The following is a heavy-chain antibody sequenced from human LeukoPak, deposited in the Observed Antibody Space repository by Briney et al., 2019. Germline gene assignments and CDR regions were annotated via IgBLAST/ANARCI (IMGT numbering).Heavy chain of an antibody. J-gene: IGHJ4*02. CDR3: AKVREVDIVVVVAARYYYFDY. V-gene: IGHV3-23*01. D-gene: IGHD2-15*01. CDR2: ISGSGGST. CDR1: GFTFSSYA. Sequence: GGSLRLSCAASGFTFSSYAMSWVRQAPGKGREWVSAISGSGGSTYYADSVKGRFTISRDNSKNTLYLQMNSLRAEDTAVYCRAKVREVDIVVVVAARYYYFDYWGQGTLVTVSS.